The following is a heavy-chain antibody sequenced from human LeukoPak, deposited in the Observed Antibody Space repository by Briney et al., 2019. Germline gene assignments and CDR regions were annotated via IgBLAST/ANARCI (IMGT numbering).Heavy chain of an antibody. CDR2: ISSSSSYI. D-gene: IGHD2-2*01. Sequence: GGSLRLSCAASGFIFSSYAMNWVRQAPGKGLEWVSSISSSSSYIYYADSVKGRFTISRDNAKNSLYLQMNSLRAEDTAVYYCARDSGIAVPTSYYYYGMDVWGQGTTVTVSS. CDR3: ARDSGIAVPTSYYYYGMDV. CDR1: GFIFSSYA. J-gene: IGHJ6*02. V-gene: IGHV3-21*01.